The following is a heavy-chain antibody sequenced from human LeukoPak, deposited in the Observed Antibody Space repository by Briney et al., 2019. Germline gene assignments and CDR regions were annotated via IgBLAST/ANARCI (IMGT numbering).Heavy chain of an antibody. D-gene: IGHD5-18*01. CDR1: GGSISSYY. CDR2: IYTSGST. Sequence: SETLSLTCTVSGGSISSYYWSWIRQPAGKGLEWIGRIYTSGSTNYNPSLKSRVTISVDTSKNQFSLKLSSVTAADTAVYYCARLGIQLWLRGSYFDYWGQGTLVTVSS. V-gene: IGHV4-4*07. J-gene: IGHJ4*02. CDR3: ARLGIQLWLRGSYFDY.